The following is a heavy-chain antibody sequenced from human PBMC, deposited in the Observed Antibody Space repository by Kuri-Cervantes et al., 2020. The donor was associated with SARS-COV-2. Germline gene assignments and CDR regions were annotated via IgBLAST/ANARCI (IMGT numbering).Heavy chain of an antibody. D-gene: IGHD6-6*01. CDR1: GFTFSSYA. Sequence: GGSLRLSCAASGFTFSSYAMSWVRQAPGKGLEWVSAISGSGGSTYYADSVKGRFTISRANSKNTLYLQMNSLSAEDTAVYYCAGVGRSSSYSLAARDYWGQGTLVTVSS. CDR3: AGVGRSSSYSLAARDY. V-gene: IGHV3-23*01. J-gene: IGHJ4*02. CDR2: ISGSGGST.